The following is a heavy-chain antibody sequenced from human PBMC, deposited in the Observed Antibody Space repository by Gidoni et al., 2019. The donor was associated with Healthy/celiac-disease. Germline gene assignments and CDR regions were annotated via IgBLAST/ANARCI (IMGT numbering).Heavy chain of an antibody. J-gene: IGHJ2*01. CDR3: ARDCTGGVCYTGEDWYFDL. V-gene: IGHV3-21*01. CDR2: ISSSSSYI. CDR1: GFPFSSYS. D-gene: IGHD2-8*02. Sequence: EVQLVESGGGLVKPGGSLRLSCAASGFPFSSYSMNWVRQAQGKGLEWVSAISSSSSYIYDADSVKGRFTISRDNAKNSLYLQMNSLRAEDTAVYYCARDCTGGVCYTGEDWYFDLWGRGTLVTVSS.